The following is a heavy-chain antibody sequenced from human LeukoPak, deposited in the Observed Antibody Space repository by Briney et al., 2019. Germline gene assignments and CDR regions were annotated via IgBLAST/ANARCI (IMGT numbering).Heavy chain of an antibody. CDR1: GYTFNNHD. J-gene: IGHJ6*03. CDR2: VNTYSANT. D-gene: IGHD6-6*01. Sequence: ASVKVSCKASGYTFNNHDINWVRQAPGRGLEWMGWVNTYSANTNYAQEFQDRVIMTTDTSTSTAYMELRSLRSDDTAVYYCAREGGIARPPYLYYYIDVWGKGTTVTVSS. CDR3: AREGGIARPPYLYYYIDV. V-gene: IGHV1-18*01.